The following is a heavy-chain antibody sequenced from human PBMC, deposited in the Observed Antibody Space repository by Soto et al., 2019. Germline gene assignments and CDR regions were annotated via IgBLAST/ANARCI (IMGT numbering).Heavy chain of an antibody. CDR1: GGSISSGGYY. J-gene: IGHJ5*02. V-gene: IGHV4-31*03. Sequence: SETLSLTCTVSGGSISSGGYYWSWIRQHPGKGLEWIGYIYYSGSTYYNPSLKSRVTISVDTSKNQFSLKLSSVTAADTAVYYCARAAAAYNWFDPWGQGTLVTVSS. D-gene: IGHD6-13*01. CDR2: IYYSGST. CDR3: ARAAAAYNWFDP.